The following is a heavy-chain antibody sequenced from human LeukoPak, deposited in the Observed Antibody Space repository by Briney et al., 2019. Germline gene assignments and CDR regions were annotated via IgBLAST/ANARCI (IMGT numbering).Heavy chain of an antibody. V-gene: IGHV4-4*07. CDR1: GGSVRRYY. CDR3: ASRRYSSSSPFDY. J-gene: IGHJ4*02. CDR2: IYTSGST. D-gene: IGHD6-6*01. Sequence: NPSETLSLTCTVSGGSVRRYYWSWIRQPAGKGLEWIGRIYTSGSTNYNPSLKSRVTISVDKSKNQFSLKLSSVTAADTAVYYCASRRYSSSSPFDYWGQGTLVTVSS.